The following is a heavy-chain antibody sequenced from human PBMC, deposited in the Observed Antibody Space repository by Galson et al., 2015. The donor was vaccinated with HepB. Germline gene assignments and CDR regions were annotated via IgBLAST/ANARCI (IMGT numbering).Heavy chain of an antibody. CDR3: AKYVSGSGRFDP. D-gene: IGHD3-10*01. V-gene: IGHV4-61*01. CDR1: GESVSSGNYY. J-gene: IGHJ5*02. CDR2: MHYSGTT. Sequence: ETLSLTCTVSGESVSSGNYYWTWIRQAPGKGLEWIAYMHYSGTTVYNPSLKSRVAISVDTSKNQFSLSLTSVTDADTAVYFCAKYVSGSGRFDPWGQGTLVTVSS.